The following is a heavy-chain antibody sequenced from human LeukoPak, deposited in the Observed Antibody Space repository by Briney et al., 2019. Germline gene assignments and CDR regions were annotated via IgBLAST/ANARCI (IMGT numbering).Heavy chain of an antibody. V-gene: IGHV3-21*01. CDR1: GFTFSDYW. CDR3: ARDPRIAVAAHFDY. Sequence: GGSLRLSCAASGFTFSDYWVNWVRQAPGKGLEWVSSISSSSSYIYYADSVKGRFTISRDNAKNSLYLQMNSLRAEDTAVYYCARDPRIAVAAHFDYWGQGTLVTVSS. J-gene: IGHJ4*02. D-gene: IGHD6-19*01. CDR2: ISSSSSYI.